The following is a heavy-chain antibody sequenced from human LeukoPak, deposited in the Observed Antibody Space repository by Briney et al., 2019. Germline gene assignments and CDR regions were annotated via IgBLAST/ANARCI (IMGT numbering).Heavy chain of an antibody. V-gene: IGHV1-46*01. D-gene: IGHD6-13*01. J-gene: IGHJ4*02. CDR1: GYTFTSYY. Sequence: GASVKVSCKASGYTFTSYYMHWVRQDPGQGLEWMGIINPSGGSTSYAQKFQGRVTMTRDTSTSTVYMELSCLRSEDTAVYYCARAAREVAAAGKLWGQGTLVTVSS. CDR3: ARAAREVAAAGKL. CDR2: INPSGGST.